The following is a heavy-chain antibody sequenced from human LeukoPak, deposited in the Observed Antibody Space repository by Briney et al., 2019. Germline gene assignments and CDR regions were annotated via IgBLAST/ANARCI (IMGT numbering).Heavy chain of an antibody. CDR2: IDWDDDK. J-gene: IGHJ4*02. V-gene: IGHV2-70*11. D-gene: IGHD5-12*01. CDR1: GFSLSTWSMS. CDR3: AHMQYTSGSGSIVKFES. Sequence: RRSGPTLVNPTQTLTLTCTFSGFSLSTWSMSVSWIRQPPGKALEWLARIDWDDDKYYRASLKTRLTISKDTSKNQVVLTMSNMDPMDTATYYCAHMQYTSGSGSIVKFESWGPGTLVTVSS.